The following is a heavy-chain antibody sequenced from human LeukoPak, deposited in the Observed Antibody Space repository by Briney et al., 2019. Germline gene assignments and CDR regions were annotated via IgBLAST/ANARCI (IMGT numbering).Heavy chain of an antibody. J-gene: IGHJ6*03. D-gene: IGHD5-18*01. CDR2: IYYSGGT. Sequence: SETLSLTCTVSGGSISSSSYYWGWIRQPPGKGLEWIGSIYYSGGTYCNPSLKSRVTISVDTSKNQFSLKLTSVTAADTAVYYCARTESRGYSYGYNSYYYMDVWGKGTTVTVSS. CDR1: GGSISSSSYY. CDR3: ARTESRGYSYGYNSYYYMDV. V-gene: IGHV4-39*01.